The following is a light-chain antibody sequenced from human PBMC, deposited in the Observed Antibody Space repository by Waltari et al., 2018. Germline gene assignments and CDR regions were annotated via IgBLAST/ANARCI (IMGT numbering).Light chain of an antibody. CDR1: SRHINNV. Sequence: QLVLTQSPSASASLGASVKLTCPLISRHINNVIAWLQQRPEKGPRYLMKVNSDGSHNKGDEIPDRFSGSGSGAERYLSISSLQSEDEADYICQTGGHGTWVFGGGTKLTVL. CDR3: QTGGHGTWV. CDR2: VNSDGSH. V-gene: IGLV4-69*01. J-gene: IGLJ3*02.